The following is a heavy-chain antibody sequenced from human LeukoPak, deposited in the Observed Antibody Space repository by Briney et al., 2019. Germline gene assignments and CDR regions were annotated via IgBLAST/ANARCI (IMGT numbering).Heavy chain of an antibody. CDR3: ATLYSSSWTTFDY. J-gene: IGHJ4*02. D-gene: IGHD6-13*01. CDR2: IYYSGST. CDR1: GGSISSSSYY. V-gene: IGHV4-39*01. Sequence: SEALSLTCTVSGGSISSSSYYWGWIRQPPGKGLEWIGSIYYSGSTYYNPSLKSRFTISVDTSKNQFSLKLSSVTAADTAVYYCATLYSSSWTTFDYWGQGTLVTVSS.